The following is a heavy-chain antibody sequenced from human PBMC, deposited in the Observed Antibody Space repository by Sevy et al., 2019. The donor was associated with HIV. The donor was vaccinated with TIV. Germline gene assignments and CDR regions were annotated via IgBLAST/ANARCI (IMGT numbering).Heavy chain of an antibody. Sequence: ASVKVSCKASGGTFSSYAISWVRQAPGQGLEWMGGIIPIFGTANYAQKFQGRVTITADESTSTAYMELSSLRSEDTAVYYCARGSTYYDFWSYYYYCGMDVWGQGTTVTVSS. J-gene: IGHJ6*02. CDR2: IIPIFGTA. CDR3: ARGSTYYDFWSYYYYCGMDV. D-gene: IGHD3-3*01. CDR1: GGTFSSYA. V-gene: IGHV1-69*13.